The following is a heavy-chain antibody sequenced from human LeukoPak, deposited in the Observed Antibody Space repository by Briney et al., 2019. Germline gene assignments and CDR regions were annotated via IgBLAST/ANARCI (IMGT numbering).Heavy chain of an antibody. Sequence: PSETLSLTCTVSGGSISSYYWSWIRQPPGKGLEWIGYIYYSGSTNYNPSLKSRVTISVDTSKNQSSLKLSSVTAADTALYYCARQVLLKSFDYWGRGTLVTVSS. CDR3: ARQVLLKSFDY. CDR2: IYYSGST. D-gene: IGHD3-10*01. V-gene: IGHV4-59*08. J-gene: IGHJ4*02. CDR1: GGSISSYY.